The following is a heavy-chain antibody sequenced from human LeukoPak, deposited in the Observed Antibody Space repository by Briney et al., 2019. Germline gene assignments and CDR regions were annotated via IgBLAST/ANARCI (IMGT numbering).Heavy chain of an antibody. Sequence: GGSLRLSCAASGFTFNTYAIHWVRQAPGKGLEWVAFISYDGIIKYYADSVKGRFTISRDNSKSTLYLQMSSLRAEDTAVYYCAKDFTDRSDYWGQGTLVTVSS. CDR3: AKDFTDRSDY. J-gene: IGHJ4*02. CDR2: ISYDGIIK. CDR1: GFTFNTYA. V-gene: IGHV3-30*18. D-gene: IGHD1-14*01.